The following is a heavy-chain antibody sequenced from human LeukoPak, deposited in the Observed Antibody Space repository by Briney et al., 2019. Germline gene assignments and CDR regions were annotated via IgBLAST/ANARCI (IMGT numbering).Heavy chain of an antibody. D-gene: IGHD4-17*01. CDR3: ARDLLHDYADSTGY. CDR2: IYTSGST. Sequence: SETLSLTCTVSGGPINSYYWSWIRQPAGKGLEWIGRIYTSGSTNYNPSLKGRVTMSVDTSKNQFSLKLSSVTAADTAVYYCARDLLHDYADSTGYWGQGTLVTVSS. J-gene: IGHJ4*02. CDR1: GGPINSYY. V-gene: IGHV4-4*07.